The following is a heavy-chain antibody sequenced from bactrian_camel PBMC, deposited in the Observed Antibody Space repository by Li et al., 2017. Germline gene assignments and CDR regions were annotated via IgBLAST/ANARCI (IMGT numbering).Heavy chain of an antibody. CDR3: ARGPRPLNSCYLESPPYNY. CDR2: IESDGST. J-gene: IGHJ4*01. V-gene: IGHV3S53*01. Sequence: HVQLVESGGGSVQAGGSLRLSCTASGYTYSSVCLAWFRQAPGKEREGVAAIESDGSTSYADSVKGRFTISKDNAKKTVYLQMNNLKPEDTAMYYCARGPRPLNSCYLESPPYNYWGQGTQVTVS. CDR1: GYTYSSVC. D-gene: IGHD1*01.